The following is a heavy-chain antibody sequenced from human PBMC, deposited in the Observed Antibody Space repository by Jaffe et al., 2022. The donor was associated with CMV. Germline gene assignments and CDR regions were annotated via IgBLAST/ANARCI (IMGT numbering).Heavy chain of an antibody. CDR1: GFTFSSYG. V-gene: IGHV3-33*01. Sequence: QVQLVESGGGVVQPGRSLRLSCAASGFTFSSYGMHWVRQAPGKGLEWVAVIWYDGSNKYYADSVKGRFTISRDNSKNTLYLQMNSLRAEDTAVYYCAREAYYYDSSGYYRDYYYYYGMDVWGQGTTVTVSS. J-gene: IGHJ6*02. CDR3: AREAYYYDSSGYYRDYYYYYGMDV. CDR2: IWYDGSNK. D-gene: IGHD3-22*01.